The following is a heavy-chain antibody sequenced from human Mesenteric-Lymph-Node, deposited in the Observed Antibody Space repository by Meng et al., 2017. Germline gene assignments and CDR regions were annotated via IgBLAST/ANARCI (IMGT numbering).Heavy chain of an antibody. J-gene: IGHJ4*02. CDR1: GGSISIGNW. CDR3: ARHEHYFDF. CDR2: ISHTGST. Sequence: QVQAREAGPGLVKPSGPLSLTCAVSGGSISIGNWLSWVRQSPGKGLGWIGEISHTGSTNYNPSLKSRVTISLDNLKNHLSLKLSSVTAADTAMYYCARHEHYFDFWGQGTLVTVSS. V-gene: IGHV4-4*02.